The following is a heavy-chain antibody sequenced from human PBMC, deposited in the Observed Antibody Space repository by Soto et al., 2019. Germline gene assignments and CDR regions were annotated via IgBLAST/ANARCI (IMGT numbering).Heavy chain of an antibody. CDR1: GSSLSNARMG. CDR2: ISSNDEK. Sequence: QVTLKESGPVLVKPTETLTLTCTVSGSSLSNARMGVTWIRQPPGKALEWLAHISSNDEKSFSTSLKTRLTISKDTSKSQVVLTMTNIDPMDTATYYCARKVQGYWYIDLWGRGTLVIVSS. V-gene: IGHV2-26*01. J-gene: IGHJ2*01. CDR3: ARKVQGYWYIDL.